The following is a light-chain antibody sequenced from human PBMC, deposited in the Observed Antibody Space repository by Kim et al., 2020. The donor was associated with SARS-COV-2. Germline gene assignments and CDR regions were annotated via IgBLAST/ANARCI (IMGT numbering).Light chain of an antibody. CDR1: QDIGNY. CDR2: AAS. Sequence: ASIGDRVTITCRASQDIGNYLVWYQQRPGKAPKYLISAASVLRSGVPSRVSGSGSGTEFTLTISGLQPEDVATYYCQKYDSAPWTFGPGTKVDIK. CDR3: QKYDSAPWT. V-gene: IGKV1-27*01. J-gene: IGKJ1*01.